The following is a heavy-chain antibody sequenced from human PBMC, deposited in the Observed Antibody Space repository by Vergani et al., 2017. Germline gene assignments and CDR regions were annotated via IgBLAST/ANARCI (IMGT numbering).Heavy chain of an antibody. D-gene: IGHD1-1*01. CDR3: ATKSCGTPGCQIGYFRE. CDR1: GFTSSYYG. Sequence: QVHLVESGGGVVQPGWSLRLSCVVSGFTSSYYGMHWVRQAPGKGLEWVAVISYDGTQKYYADSVKGRFTISRDNSKSTLYLQMNSLRTDDTAVYYCATKSCGTPGCQIGYFREWGQGTLVTVSS. V-gene: IGHV3-30*03. CDR2: ISYDGTQK. J-gene: IGHJ1*01.